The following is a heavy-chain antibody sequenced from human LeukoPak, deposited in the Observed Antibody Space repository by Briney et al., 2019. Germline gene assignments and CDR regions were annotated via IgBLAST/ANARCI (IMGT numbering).Heavy chain of an antibody. CDR3: VRHPRGGPYFDY. J-gene: IGHJ4*02. CDR2: INHNGNVN. CDR1: GFTVSSNY. D-gene: IGHD3-16*01. V-gene: IGHV3-7*03. Sequence: PGGSLRLSCAASGFTVSSNYMSWVRQAPGKGLEWVASINHNGNVNYYVDSVKGRFTISRDNAKNSLYLQMSNLRAEDTAVYYCVRHPRGGPYFDYWGQGTLVTVSS.